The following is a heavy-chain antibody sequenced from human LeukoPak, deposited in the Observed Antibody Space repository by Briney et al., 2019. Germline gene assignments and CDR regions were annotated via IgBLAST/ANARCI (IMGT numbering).Heavy chain of an antibody. D-gene: IGHD3-3*01. V-gene: IGHV3-49*04. CDR3: TRAYYDFWSGYSGLLDY. Sequence: GGSLRLSCTASGFTFGDYAMSWVRQAPGKGLEWVGFIRSKAYGGTTEYAASVKGRFTISRDDSKSIAYLQVNSLKTEDTAVYYCTRAYYDFWSGYSGLLDYWGQGTLVTVSS. CDR1: GFTFGDYA. CDR2: IRSKAYGGTT. J-gene: IGHJ4*02.